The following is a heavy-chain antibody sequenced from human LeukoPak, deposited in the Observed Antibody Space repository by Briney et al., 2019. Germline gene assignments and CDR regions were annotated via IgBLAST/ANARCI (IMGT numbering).Heavy chain of an antibody. CDR2: INPSGGST. V-gene: IGHV1-46*01. CDR3: ARDGGSSWSAYYYYGMDV. D-gene: IGHD6-13*01. J-gene: IGHJ6*02. Sequence: ASVKVSCKASGYTFTSYYIHWVRQAPGQGLEWMGIINPSGGSTNYAQKFQGRVTMTRDTSTSTVYMELSSLRSEDTAVYYCARDGGSSWSAYYYYGMDVWGQGTTVTVSS. CDR1: GYTFTSYY.